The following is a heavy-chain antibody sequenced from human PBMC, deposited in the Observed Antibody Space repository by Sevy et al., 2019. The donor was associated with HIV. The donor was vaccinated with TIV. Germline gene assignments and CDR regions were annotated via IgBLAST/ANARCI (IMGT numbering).Heavy chain of an antibody. J-gene: IGHJ3*02. D-gene: IGHD1-26*01. CDR3: AGSGTWDAFDI. CDR1: GFTFSSYS. CDR2: ISSSSSYI. V-gene: IGHV3-21*01. Sequence: EGSLRLSCAASGFTFSSYSMNWVRQAPGKGLEWVSSISSSSSYIYYADSVKGRFTISRDNAKNSLYLQMNSLRAEDTAVYYCAGSGTWDAFDIWGQGTMVTVSS.